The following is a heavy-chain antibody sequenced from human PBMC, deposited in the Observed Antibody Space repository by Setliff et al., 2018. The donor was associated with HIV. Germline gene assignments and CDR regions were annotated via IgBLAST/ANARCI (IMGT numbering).Heavy chain of an antibody. CDR1: GGSVSSGGYY. V-gene: IGHV4-31*03. CDR3: TIPASSLAPN. Sequence: TSETLSLTCTVSGGSVSSGGYYWSWIRQHPGRGLEWIGYIYYSGSTYYNPSLKSRVRISVDTSKNQFSLKLTSVTAADTAVYYCTIPASSLAPNWGRGTQVTVSS. J-gene: IGHJ4*02. CDR2: IYYSGST.